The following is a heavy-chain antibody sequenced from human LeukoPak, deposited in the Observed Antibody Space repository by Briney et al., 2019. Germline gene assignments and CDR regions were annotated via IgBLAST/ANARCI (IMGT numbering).Heavy chain of an antibody. CDR1: GFTFSGSA. CDR3: TRDIVVVVAKTYYYYYMDV. V-gene: IGHV3-73*01. D-gene: IGHD2-15*01. Sequence: GGSLRLSCAASGFTFSGSAMHWVRQASGKGPEWVGRIRSKANSYATAYAASVKGRFTISRDDSKNTAYLQMNSLKTEDTAVYYCTRDIVVVVAKTYYYYYMDVWGKGTTVTVSS. CDR2: IRSKANSYAT. J-gene: IGHJ6*03.